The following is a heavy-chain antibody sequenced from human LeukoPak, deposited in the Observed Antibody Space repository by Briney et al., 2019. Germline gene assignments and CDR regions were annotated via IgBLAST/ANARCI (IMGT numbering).Heavy chain of an antibody. Sequence: SETLSLTCAVYGGSVSGYYWIWIRQPPGKGLEWIGEINHSGSTNYNPSLKSRVTISVDTSKNQFSLKLSSVTAADTAVYYCARVDGLSNWFDPWGQGTLVTVSS. J-gene: IGHJ5*02. CDR3: ARVDGLSNWFDP. CDR2: INHSGST. D-gene: IGHD5-24*01. CDR1: GGSVSGYY. V-gene: IGHV4-34*01.